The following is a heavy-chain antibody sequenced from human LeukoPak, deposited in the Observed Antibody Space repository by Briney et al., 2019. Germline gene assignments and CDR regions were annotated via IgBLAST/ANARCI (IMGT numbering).Heavy chain of an antibody. J-gene: IGHJ6*02. CDR2: IWYDGSNE. V-gene: IGHV3-33*01. CDR1: GFTFSSYG. CDR3: ARDQSSGYYYYGMDV. Sequence: GGSLRLSCAASGFTFSSYGMHWVRQAPGKGLEWEAVIWYDGSNEYYADSVKGRFTISRDNSKNTLYLQMNSLRAEDTAVYYCARDQSSGYYYYGMDVWGQGTTVTVSS. D-gene: IGHD6-19*01.